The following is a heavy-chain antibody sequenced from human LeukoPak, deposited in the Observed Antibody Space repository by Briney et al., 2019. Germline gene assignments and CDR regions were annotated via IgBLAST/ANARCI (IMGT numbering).Heavy chain of an antibody. CDR2: ISYDGDNK. V-gene: IGHV3-30-3*01. CDR1: GFTFSNYA. J-gene: IGHJ3*01. D-gene: IGHD5-18*01. CDR3: ARDFSGYNYGAGDALDL. Sequence: GGSLRLSCAASGFTFSNYAMFWVRQAPGTELVWLAHISYDGDNKYYAVSVEGRLTISRDNSRNTLYLQMNSLRPEDTAMYYCARDFSGYNYGAGDALDLWGQGTVVTVSS.